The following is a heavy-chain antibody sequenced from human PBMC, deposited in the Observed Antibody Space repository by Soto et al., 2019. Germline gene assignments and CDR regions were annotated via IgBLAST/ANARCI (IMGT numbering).Heavy chain of an antibody. CDR3: AKDLEYYDFWSGYFDY. D-gene: IGHD3-3*01. V-gene: IGHV3-23*01. J-gene: IGHJ4*02. Sequence: GGSLRLSCAASGFTFSSYAMSWVRQAPGKGLEWVSAISGSGGSTYYADSVKGRFTISRYNSKNTLYLQMNSLRAEDTAVYYCAKDLEYYDFWSGYFDYWGQRTLVTVSS. CDR2: ISGSGGST. CDR1: GFTFSSYA.